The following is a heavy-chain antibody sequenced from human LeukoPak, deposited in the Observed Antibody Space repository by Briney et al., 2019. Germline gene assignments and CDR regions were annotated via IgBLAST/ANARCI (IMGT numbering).Heavy chain of an antibody. CDR2: IYTGGST. Sequence: SETLSLTCTVSGGSISSYYWSWIRQPPGKGLEWIGYIYTGGSTNYNPSLKSRVTISVDTSKNQFSLKLSSVTAADTAVYYCARSGSEDSGSYPNYYMDVWGKGTTVTVS. CDR3: ARSGSEDSGSYPNYYMDV. J-gene: IGHJ6*03. D-gene: IGHD1-26*01. CDR1: GGSISSYY. V-gene: IGHV4-4*09.